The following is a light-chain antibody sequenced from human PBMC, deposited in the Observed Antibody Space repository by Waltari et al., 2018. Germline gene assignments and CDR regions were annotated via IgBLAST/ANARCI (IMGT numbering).Light chain of an antibody. V-gene: IGKV3-20*01. CDR3: QQYDISPLT. CDR2: GAS. Sequence: EIVLTQSPGTLSLSPGERATLSCRASQTVRTTYLAWYQQKPGQAPTLLIFGASSRATGSPDRFSCSGSGTDFSLTISSLEPEDFAVYYCQQYDISPLTFGGGTKVEIK. J-gene: IGKJ4*01. CDR1: QTVRTTY.